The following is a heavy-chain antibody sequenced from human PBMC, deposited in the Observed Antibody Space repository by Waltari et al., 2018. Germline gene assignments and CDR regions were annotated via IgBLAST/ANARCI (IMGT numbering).Heavy chain of an antibody. CDR3: ARVIVAGIDY. V-gene: IGHV3-48*03. CDR1: GFPFSSYE. Sequence: EVQLVESGGGLVQPGGSRRPSCAASGFPFSSYEMNWVRQAPGKGLEWVSYISSSGSTIYYADSVKGRFTISRDNAKNSLYLQMNSLRAEDTAVYYCARVIVAGIDYWGQGTLVTVSS. D-gene: IGHD6-19*01. J-gene: IGHJ4*02. CDR2: ISSSGSTI.